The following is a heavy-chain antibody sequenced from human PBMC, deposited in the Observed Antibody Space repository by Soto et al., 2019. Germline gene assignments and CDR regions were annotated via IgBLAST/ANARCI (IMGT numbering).Heavy chain of an antibody. Sequence: PGGSLRLSCAASGFTFSSYAMHWVRQAPGKGLEWVAVISYDGSNKYYADSVKGRFTISRDNSKNTLYLQMNSLRAEDTAVYYCARALPTNIAAAALAFDYWGQGTLVTVSS. V-gene: IGHV3-30-3*01. CDR2: ISYDGSNK. CDR3: ARALPTNIAAAALAFDY. CDR1: GFTFSSYA. D-gene: IGHD6-13*01. J-gene: IGHJ4*02.